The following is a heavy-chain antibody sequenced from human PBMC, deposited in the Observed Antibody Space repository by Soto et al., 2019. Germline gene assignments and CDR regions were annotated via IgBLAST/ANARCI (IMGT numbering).Heavy chain of an antibody. D-gene: IGHD6-13*01. V-gene: IGHV4-59*06. J-gene: IGHJ4*02. CDR2: IYYSGST. CDR3: ARGNIAAAVAFDY. Sequence: SETLSLTCTVSGGSISGYYWSWIRQPPGKGLEWIGYIYYSGSTYYNPSLKSRVTISVDTSKNQFSLKLSSVTAADTAVYYCARGNIAAAVAFDYWGQGTLVTVSS. CDR1: GGSISGYY.